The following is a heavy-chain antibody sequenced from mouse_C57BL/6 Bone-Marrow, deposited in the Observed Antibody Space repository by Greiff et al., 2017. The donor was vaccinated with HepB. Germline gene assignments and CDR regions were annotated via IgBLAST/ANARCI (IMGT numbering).Heavy chain of an antibody. D-gene: IGHD1-1*01. V-gene: IGHV3-8*01. CDR2: ISYSGST. CDR3: ARCSYALVWYFDV. Sequence: EVKLEESGPGLAKPSQTLSLTCSVTGYSITSDYWNWIRKFPGNKLEYMGYISYSGSTYYNPSLKSRNSITRDTSKNQYYLQLNSVTTEDTATYYCARCSYALVWYFDVWGTGTTVTVSS. CDR1: GYSITSDY. J-gene: IGHJ1*03.